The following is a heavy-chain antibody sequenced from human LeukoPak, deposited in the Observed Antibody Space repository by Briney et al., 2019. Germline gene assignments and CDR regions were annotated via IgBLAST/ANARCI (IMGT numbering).Heavy chain of an antibody. V-gene: IGHV4-39*01. D-gene: IGHD2-8*01. J-gene: IGHJ5*02. CDR1: GGSISSSSYY. CDR2: IYYSGSP. Sequence: SETLSLTCTVSGGSISSSSYYWGWIRQPPGKGLEWIGSIYYSGSPYYNPSLKSRVTISVDTSKNQFSLKLSSVTAADTAVYYCASYQTDCTNGVCANWFDPWGQGTLVTVSS. CDR3: ASYQTDCTNGVCANWFDP.